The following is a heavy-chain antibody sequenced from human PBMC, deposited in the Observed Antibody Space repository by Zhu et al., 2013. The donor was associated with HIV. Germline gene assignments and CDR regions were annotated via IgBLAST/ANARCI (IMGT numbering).Heavy chain of an antibody. V-gene: IGHV1-69*01. CDR3: ASWQYYNPYYYYYGMDV. J-gene: IGHJ6*02. D-gene: IGHD3-10*01. CDR1: GGTFSSYA. Sequence: QVQLVQSGAEVKKPGSSVKVSCKASGGTFSSYAISWVRQAPGQGLEWMGGIIPIFGTANYAQKFQGRVTITADESTSTAYMELSSLRSEDTAVYYCASWQYYNPYYYYYGMDVWGQGTTVTVSS. CDR2: IIPIFGTA.